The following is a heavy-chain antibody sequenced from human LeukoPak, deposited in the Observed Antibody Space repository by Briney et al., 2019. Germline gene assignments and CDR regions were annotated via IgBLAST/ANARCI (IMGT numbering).Heavy chain of an antibody. V-gene: IGHV4-59*11. CDR1: GGSMTTHH. J-gene: IGHJ4*02. D-gene: IGHD5-18*01. Sequence: AETLSLTCTVSGGSMTTHHWNWIRQTPGKGLEWIGYVFDSGRTKVNPSLTSRVTLSTDTSKNQLSLRLSSVTAADTAVYYCTTIKRGDIFGYFDFWGQGILVTVSS. CDR2: VFDSGRT. CDR3: TTIKRGDIFGYFDF.